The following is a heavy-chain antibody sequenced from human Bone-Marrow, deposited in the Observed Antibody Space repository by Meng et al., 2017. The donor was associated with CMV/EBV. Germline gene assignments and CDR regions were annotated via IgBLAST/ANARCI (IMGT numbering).Heavy chain of an antibody. J-gene: IGHJ4*02. V-gene: IGHV1-58*02. CDR2: IVVGSGNT. Sequence: SVKVSCKASGYTFTGYYMHWVRQAPGQRLEWIGWIVVGSGNTNYAQKFQERVTITRDMSTSTAYMELSSLRSEDTAVYYCAAGGVITMIVVWGQGTLVTVSS. D-gene: IGHD3-22*01. CDR1: GYTFTGYY. CDR3: AAGGVITMIVV.